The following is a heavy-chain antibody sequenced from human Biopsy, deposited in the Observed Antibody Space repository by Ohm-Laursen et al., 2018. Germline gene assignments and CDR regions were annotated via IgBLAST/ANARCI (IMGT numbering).Heavy chain of an antibody. Sequence: TLSLTCDVSGASVKTSGYFWAWIRQRPGKGLEWIGYISYNERTHYNPSLTSRLAISFDTSNNRISLQLRSVSVADTAVYYCVREPKTGTAEAWYSDLWGRGSPVTVPS. CDR2: ISYNERT. CDR3: VREPKTGTAEAWYSDL. D-gene: IGHD3-9*01. J-gene: IGHJ2*01. CDR1: GASVKTSGYF. V-gene: IGHV4-31*11.